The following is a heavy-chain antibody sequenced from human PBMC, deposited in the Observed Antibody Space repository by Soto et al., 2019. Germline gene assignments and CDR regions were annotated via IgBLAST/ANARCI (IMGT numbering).Heavy chain of an antibody. Sequence: EVQLLESGGDLAEPGGSLRLSCAASGFAFTHVWMTWVRQAPGRGLEWVGRIKRKIDGETTNYAAPVKGRFTISRDDSKNTLYLHMKSLKTDDSAVYYCAADRYCSSNTCPGAFDIWGQGTTV. CDR2: IKRKIDGETT. CDR3: AADRYCSSNTCPGAFDI. CDR1: GFAFTHVW. V-gene: IGHV3-15*01. J-gene: IGHJ3*02. D-gene: IGHD2-2*01.